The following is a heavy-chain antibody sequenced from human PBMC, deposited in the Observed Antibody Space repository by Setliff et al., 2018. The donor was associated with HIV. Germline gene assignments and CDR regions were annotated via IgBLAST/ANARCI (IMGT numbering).Heavy chain of an antibody. CDR2: IRSKAYGGTT. CDR3: TRDRYCSGGNCYSGGVY. Sequence: GGSLRLSCTTSGFTFGDYAMSWFRQAPGEGLEWVGFIRSKAYGGTTEYDASVKGRFTISRDDSKSIAYLQMNSLKTEDTAVYYCTRDRYCSGGNCYSGGVYWGQGTLVTVSS. V-gene: IGHV3-49*03. J-gene: IGHJ4*02. CDR1: GFTFGDYA. D-gene: IGHD2-15*01.